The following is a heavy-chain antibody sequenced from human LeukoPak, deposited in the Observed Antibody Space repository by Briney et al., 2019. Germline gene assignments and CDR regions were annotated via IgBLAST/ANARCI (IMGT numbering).Heavy chain of an antibody. D-gene: IGHD5-18*01. CDR2: INPNSGGT. CDR3: ARVYTAMVAGGGHY. Sequence: GSSEKVSCKASGCSFTGCYMHWVRQAPGQGLEWMGWINPNSGGTKYAQEFQGRITMTRDTSISTAYLELERLRCDNTALYYCARVYTAMVAGGGHYWGQGTLVSVPS. J-gene: IGHJ4*02. V-gene: IGHV1-2*02. CDR1: GCSFTGCY.